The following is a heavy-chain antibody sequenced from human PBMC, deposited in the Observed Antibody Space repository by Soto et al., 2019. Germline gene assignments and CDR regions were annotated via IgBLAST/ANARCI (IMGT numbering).Heavy chain of an antibody. CDR1: GDSMTSSSYY. J-gene: IGHJ5*02. CDR3: ARHTRNQFDP. V-gene: IGHV4-39*01. CDR2: IYYSERTSYNSGST. Sequence: KTSETLSLTCTVSGDSMTSSSYYWGWIRQPPGKGLEWIGSIYYSERTSYNSGSTYYSPSLKSRVTISGDTSQRQFSLKLSSVTAADTAVYYCARHTRNQFDPWGQGTLVTVSS.